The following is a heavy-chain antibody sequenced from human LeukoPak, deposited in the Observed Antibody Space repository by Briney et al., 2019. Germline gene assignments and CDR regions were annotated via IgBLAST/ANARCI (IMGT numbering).Heavy chain of an antibody. CDR1: GYTLTELS. CDR2: FDPEDGET. CDR3: ATPKYYYDSSGYSIAFDY. Sequence: ASVKVSCKVSGYTLTELSMHWVRQAPGKGLEWMGGFDPEDGETIYAQKFQGRVTMTEDTSTDTAYMELSSLRSEDTAVYYCATPKYYYDSSGYSIAFDYWGQGTLVTVSS. D-gene: IGHD3-22*01. J-gene: IGHJ4*02. V-gene: IGHV1-24*01.